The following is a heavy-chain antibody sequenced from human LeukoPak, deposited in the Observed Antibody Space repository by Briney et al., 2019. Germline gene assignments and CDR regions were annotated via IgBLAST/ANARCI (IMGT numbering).Heavy chain of an antibody. CDR3: ARDPLPTY. CDR1: VYFISSGYY. J-gene: IGHJ4*02. CDR2: IYNSGST. V-gene: IGHV4-38-2*02. D-gene: IGHD5/OR15-5a*01. Sequence: SKTLSLTCTVSVYFISSGYYRGWIRPPAGKVLEWIGSIYNSGSTYYNPSLKSRVTISVDTSKSQFSLKLSSVTAADTAVYYCARDPLPTYWGQGTLVTVSS.